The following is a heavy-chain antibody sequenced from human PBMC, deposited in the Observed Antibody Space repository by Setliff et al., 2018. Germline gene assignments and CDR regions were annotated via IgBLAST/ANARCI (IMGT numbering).Heavy chain of an antibody. D-gene: IGHD3-16*01. J-gene: IGHJ6*03. CDR2: IRSKRNGGTT. CDR1: GFTFGDFG. CDR3: SRGGGVRSFYHYYMDV. Sequence: PGGSLRLSCAGSGFTFGDFGINWVRQAPGKGLEWLVFIRSKRNGGTTESAASVKGRFAISRDDSKNVAYLQMNSLKSEDTAVYYCSRGGGVRSFYHYYMDVWGKGTTVTVSS. V-gene: IGHV3-49*04.